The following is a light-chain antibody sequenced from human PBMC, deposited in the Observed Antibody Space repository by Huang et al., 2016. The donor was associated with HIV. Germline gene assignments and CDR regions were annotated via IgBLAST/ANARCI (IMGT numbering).Light chain of an antibody. CDR3: QQRSNWPPIT. V-gene: IGKV3-11*01. CDR1: QCVSSF. CDR2: DAS. Sequence: EIVLTQSPATLSLSPGERATLSCRASQCVSSFLAWYQQKPGQAPRLLIYDASNRATGIPARFRGSGSGTDFTLTISSLEVEDFAVYYCQQRSNWPPITFGQGTRLEIK. J-gene: IGKJ5*01.